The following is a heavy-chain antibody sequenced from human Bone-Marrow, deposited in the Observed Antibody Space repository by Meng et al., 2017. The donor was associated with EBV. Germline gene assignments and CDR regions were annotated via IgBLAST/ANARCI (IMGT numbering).Heavy chain of an antibody. CDR2: IIPIFGTA. V-gene: IGHV1-69*06. CDR3: AXGXXXSGSYLG. J-gene: IGHJ4*02. CDR1: GGTYSSYS. D-gene: IGHD3-10*01. Sequence: QWESVCSGLECKNPWSSVEASCKASGGTYSSYSISWVRQAPEQGLEWMGGIIPIFGTANYAQKFQCRVTITADKSTSTAYMELSSLRSEDTAXXYCAXGXXXSGSYLGWGQGTLVTVSS.